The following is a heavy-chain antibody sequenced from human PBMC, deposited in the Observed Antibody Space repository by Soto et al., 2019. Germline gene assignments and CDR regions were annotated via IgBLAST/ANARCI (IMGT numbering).Heavy chain of an antibody. CDR1: GGSFSGYY. V-gene: IGHV4-34*01. Sequence: SETLSLTCAVYGGSFSGYYWSWIRQPPGKGLEWIGEINHSGSTNYNPSLKSRVTISVDTSKNQFSLKLSSVTAADTAVYYCASSPVPAAIGGHDAFDIRGQGTMVTVSS. D-gene: IGHD2-2*01. CDR2: INHSGST. CDR3: ASSPVPAAIGGHDAFDI. J-gene: IGHJ3*02.